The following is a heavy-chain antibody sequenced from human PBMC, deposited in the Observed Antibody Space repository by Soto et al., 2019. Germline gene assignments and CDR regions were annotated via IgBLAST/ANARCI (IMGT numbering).Heavy chain of an antibody. CDR3: ASRYCPSTSCNWIGNY. D-gene: IGHD2-2*01. Sequence: SGFTVSSKYMSWVRQAPGKGLEWVSLIQSGGPTYYADSVKGRFTISRDNSKNTVYLQMGSLRPEDTAVYYCASRYCPSTSCNWIGNYWGQGTPVTVSS. J-gene: IGHJ4*02. CDR2: IQSGGPT. V-gene: IGHV3-66*01. CDR1: GFTVSSKY.